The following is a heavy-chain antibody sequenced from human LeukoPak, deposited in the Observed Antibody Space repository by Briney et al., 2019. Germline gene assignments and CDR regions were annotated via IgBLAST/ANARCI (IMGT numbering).Heavy chain of an antibody. CDR3: TRGSIAYYYMDV. CDR2: IYYSGST. Sequence: SETLSLTYTVSGGSISSYYWSWIRQPPGKGLEWIGNIYYSGSTNYNPSLKSRVTISVDTSKNQFSLKLSSVTAADTAVYYCTRGSIAYYYMDVWGKGTTVTISS. J-gene: IGHJ6*03. CDR1: GGSISSYY. D-gene: IGHD3-22*01. V-gene: IGHV4-59*01.